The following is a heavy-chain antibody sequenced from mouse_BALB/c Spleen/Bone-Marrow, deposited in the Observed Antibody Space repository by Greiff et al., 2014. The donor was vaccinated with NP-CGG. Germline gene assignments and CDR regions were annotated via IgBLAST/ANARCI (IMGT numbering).Heavy chain of an antibody. CDR1: GFTFSDYY. D-gene: IGHD2-1*01. J-gene: IGHJ4*01. CDR3: ARGNYGNYGAMDY. V-gene: IGHV5-4*02. Sequence: EVQLVESGGGLVKPGGSLKLSCAASGFTFSDYYMYWVRQTPEKRLEWVATISDGGSYTYYPDSVKGRFTISRDNAKNNLYLQTSSLKSEDTAMYYCARGNYGNYGAMDYWGQGTSVTVSS. CDR2: ISDGGSYT.